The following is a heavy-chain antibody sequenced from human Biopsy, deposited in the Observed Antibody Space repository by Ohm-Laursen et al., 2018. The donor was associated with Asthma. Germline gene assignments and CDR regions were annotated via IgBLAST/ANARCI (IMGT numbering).Heavy chain of an antibody. Sequence: SVKVSCKSLGGTFNTYVIGWVRQAPGQGREWMGGIKSVFCTTTYPQKFQDRVTITADDSTSTVYMELSRLRSEDTAVYYCARKAGSCISRTCYSLDFWGQGTLVTVSS. J-gene: IGHJ4*02. CDR3: ARKAGSCISRTCYSLDF. D-gene: IGHD2-2*01. CDR1: GGTFNTYV. CDR2: IKSVFCTT. V-gene: IGHV1-69*01.